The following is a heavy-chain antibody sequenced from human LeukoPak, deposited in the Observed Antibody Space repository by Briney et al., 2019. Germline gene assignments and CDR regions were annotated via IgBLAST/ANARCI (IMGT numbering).Heavy chain of an antibody. V-gene: IGHV1-18*01. CDR3: TRAPPGMTMMTDY. Sequence: ASVTVSFTASGYTFTNYHIAWVRQAPGQGLEWMGWVSTSDGNTVYAQRLQGRVTMTTDTSTSVAYMELRSLTSDDTAVYYCTRAPPGMTMMTDYWGQGTLVTVSS. D-gene: IGHD3-22*01. CDR2: VSTSDGNT. CDR1: GYTFTNYH. J-gene: IGHJ4*02.